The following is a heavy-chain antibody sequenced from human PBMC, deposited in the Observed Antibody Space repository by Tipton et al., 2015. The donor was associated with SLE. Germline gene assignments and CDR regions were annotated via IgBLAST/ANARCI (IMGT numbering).Heavy chain of an antibody. D-gene: IGHD3-3*01. Sequence: TLSLTCAVYGGAFSGYYWSWIRQPPGKGLEGIGEINHSGSTNYNPSLKSRVTISVDTSKNQFSLKLSSMTAADTAVYYCARGAGGDFWRDHSYYMDVWGKGTTVTVSS. CDR2: INHSGST. CDR1: GGAFSGYY. CDR3: ARGAGGDFWRDHSYYMDV. J-gene: IGHJ6*03. V-gene: IGHV4-34*01.